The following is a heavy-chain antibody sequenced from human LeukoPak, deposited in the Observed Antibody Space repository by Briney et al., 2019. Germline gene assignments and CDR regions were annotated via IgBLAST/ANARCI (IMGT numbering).Heavy chain of an antibody. Sequence: GGSLRLSCAASGFTFSSYSMNWVRQAPGKWLEWVSSISSSSSYIYYADSVKGRFTISRDNAKNSLYLQMNSLRAEDTAVYYCATLFRDYGDSGLSVFDYWGQGTLVTVSS. J-gene: IGHJ4*02. CDR3: ATLFRDYGDSGLSVFDY. CDR1: GFTFSSYS. D-gene: IGHD4-17*01. CDR2: ISSSSSYI. V-gene: IGHV3-21*01.